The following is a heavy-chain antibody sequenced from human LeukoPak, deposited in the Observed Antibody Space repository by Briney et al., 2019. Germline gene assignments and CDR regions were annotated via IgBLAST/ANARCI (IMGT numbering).Heavy chain of an antibody. D-gene: IGHD4-17*01. CDR3: AKDLTTVTTGDY. J-gene: IGHJ4*02. V-gene: IGHV3-48*01. Sequence: GGSLRLSCAASTFSFSNYSMNWVRQAPGKGLEWVSYISSSSTTIYYADSVKGRFTISRDNSKNTLYLQMNSLRAEDTAVYYCAKDLTTVTTGDYWGQGTLVTVSS. CDR2: ISSSSTTI. CDR1: TFSFSNYS.